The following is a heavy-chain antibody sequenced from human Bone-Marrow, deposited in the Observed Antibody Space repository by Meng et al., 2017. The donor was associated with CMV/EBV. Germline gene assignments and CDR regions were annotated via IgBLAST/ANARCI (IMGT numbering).Heavy chain of an antibody. D-gene: IGHD3-10*01. CDR3: ARVVRTAGGMDF. Sequence: GGSLRLSCAASGFTFSSYSMNWVRQAPGKGLEWVSSISSSSSYIYYADSVKGRFTISRDNAKNSLYLQMNSLRAEDTAVYYCARVVRTAGGMDFWGQGTTVTVSS. J-gene: IGHJ6*02. V-gene: IGHV3-21*01. CDR1: GFTFSSYS. CDR2: ISSSSSYI.